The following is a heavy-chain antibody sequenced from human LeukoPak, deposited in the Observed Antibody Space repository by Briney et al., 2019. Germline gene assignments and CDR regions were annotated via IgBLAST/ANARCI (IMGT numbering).Heavy chain of an antibody. CDR3: AKEIYYGDHLSLQH. J-gene: IGHJ1*01. D-gene: IGHD4-17*01. Sequence: GGSLRLSCVASGFTFSSYAMSWVRQAPGKGPEWVSTISGSGASTYYADSVRGRFTISRDNSKNTLYLQMNSPRAEDTAMYYCAKEIYYGDHLSLQHWGQGTLVTVSS. CDR1: GFTFSSYA. V-gene: IGHV3-23*01. CDR2: ISGSGAST.